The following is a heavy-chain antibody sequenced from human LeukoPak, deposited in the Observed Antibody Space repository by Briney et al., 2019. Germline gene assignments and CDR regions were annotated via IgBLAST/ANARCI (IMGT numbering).Heavy chain of an antibody. J-gene: IGHJ4*02. D-gene: IGHD6-19*01. Sequence: GASVKVSCKASGYTFTRYGISWVRQAPGQGLEWMGWISAENGNTNYAQKLQGRVIMTTDTSTSTAYMELRSLRSDDTAVYYCARERIVAGTGTFDSWGQGTLVTVSS. V-gene: IGHV1-18*01. CDR3: ARERIVAGTGTFDS. CDR2: ISAENGNT. CDR1: GYTFTRYG.